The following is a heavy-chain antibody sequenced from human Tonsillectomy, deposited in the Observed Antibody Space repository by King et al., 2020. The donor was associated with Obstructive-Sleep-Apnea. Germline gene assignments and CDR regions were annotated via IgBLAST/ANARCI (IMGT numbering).Heavy chain of an antibody. CDR1: GFTFSSYS. V-gene: IGHV3-30*04. D-gene: IGHD4-11*01. J-gene: IGHJ3*02. CDR3: ARGAQSSAPRAFDN. CDR2: ISFDGTNK. Sequence: VQLVESGGGVVQPGRSLRLSCAASGFTFSSYSMHWVRQAPGKGLGWVALISFDGTNKYYPDTVKGRFPISRDTSKNTLFLQMNSLRAEDTAVYYFARGAQSSAPRAFDNWGQGTMVTVSS.